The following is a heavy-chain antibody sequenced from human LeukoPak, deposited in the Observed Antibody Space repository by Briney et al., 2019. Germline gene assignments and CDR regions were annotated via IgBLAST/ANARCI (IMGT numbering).Heavy chain of an antibody. J-gene: IGHJ4*02. CDR3: AREKGHFPDY. Sequence: GGSLRLSCAASGFTFSNYGMHWVRQAPGKGLEWVAFIWYDGSDKYYADSVKGRFTISRDSSKNTLYLQMNSLRAEDTAVYYSAREKGHFPDYWGPGTLVTVSS. CDR1: GFTFSNYG. CDR2: IWYDGSDK. V-gene: IGHV3-33*01.